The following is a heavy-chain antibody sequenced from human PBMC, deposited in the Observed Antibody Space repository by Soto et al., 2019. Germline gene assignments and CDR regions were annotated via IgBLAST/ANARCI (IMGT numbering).Heavy chain of an antibody. CDR3: ATSGYYYVGYFDL. V-gene: IGHV4-31*03. CDR2: IYYSGST. D-gene: IGHD3-22*01. Sequence: QVQLQESGPGLVKPSQTLSLTCTVSGGSISSGGYYWSWIRQHPGKGLEWIGYIYYSGSTYYNPSLQSRFTISVDTSKNQFSLKLSSVTAADTAVYYCATSGYYYVGYFDLWGRGTLVTVSS. CDR1: GGSISSGGYY. J-gene: IGHJ2*01.